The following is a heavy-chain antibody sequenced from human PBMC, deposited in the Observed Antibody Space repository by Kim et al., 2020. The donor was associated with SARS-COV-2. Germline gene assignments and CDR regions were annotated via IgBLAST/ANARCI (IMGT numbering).Heavy chain of an antibody. J-gene: IGHJ4*02. V-gene: IGHV3-23*01. CDR1: GFTFSSHA. Sequence: GGSLRLSCAASGFTFSSHAMSWVRQAPGKGLEWVSALDPSGASTYYADSVKGRFTISRDNSKNTLFVQMNSLRAEDTAVYYCARDSPILTFWGQGTLGTV. CDR3: ARDSPILTF. CDR2: LDPSGAST.